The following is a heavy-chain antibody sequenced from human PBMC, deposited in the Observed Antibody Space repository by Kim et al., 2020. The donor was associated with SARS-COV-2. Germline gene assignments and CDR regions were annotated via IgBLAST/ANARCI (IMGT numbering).Heavy chain of an antibody. CDR1: GGSFSGYY. D-gene: IGHD6-13*01. V-gene: IGHV4-34*01. CDR2: INHSGST. J-gene: IGHJ2*01. Sequence: SETLSLTCAVYGGSFSGYYWSWIRQPPGKGLEWIGEINHSGSTNYNPSLKSRVTISVDTSKNQFSLKLSSVTAADTAVYYCAKGIAAAGWYFDLWGRGTLVTVSS. CDR3: AKGIAAAGWYFDL.